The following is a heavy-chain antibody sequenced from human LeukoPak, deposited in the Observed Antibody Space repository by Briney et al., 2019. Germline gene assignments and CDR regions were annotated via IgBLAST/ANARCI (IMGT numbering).Heavy chain of an antibody. CDR1: GFTFSSYA. D-gene: IGHD6-19*01. Sequence: GGSLRLSCAASGFTFSSYAMSWVRQAPGKGLEWVSAISGSGGSTYYADSVKGRFTISRDNSKNTLYLQMNSLRAEDTAVYHCAKGPSSGWYRYWGQGTLVTVSS. J-gene: IGHJ4*02. CDR3: AKGPSSGWYRY. V-gene: IGHV3-23*01. CDR2: ISGSGGST.